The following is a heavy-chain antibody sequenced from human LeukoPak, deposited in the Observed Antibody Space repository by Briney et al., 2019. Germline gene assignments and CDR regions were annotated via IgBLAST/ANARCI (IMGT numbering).Heavy chain of an antibody. CDR1: GFTLSSYG. CDR3: ARGGHDYYDRSGYYYMSAFDI. D-gene: IGHD3-22*01. Sequence: PGGSLRLSCAASGFTLSSYGIHWVRQAPGKGLEWVAVIWYDGTNRYYVDSVRGRFTISRDNSKNTLYLQMNSLRAEDTAVYCCARGGHDYYDRSGYYYMSAFDIWGQGTMVTVSS. J-gene: IGHJ3*02. CDR2: IWYDGTNR. V-gene: IGHV3-33*01.